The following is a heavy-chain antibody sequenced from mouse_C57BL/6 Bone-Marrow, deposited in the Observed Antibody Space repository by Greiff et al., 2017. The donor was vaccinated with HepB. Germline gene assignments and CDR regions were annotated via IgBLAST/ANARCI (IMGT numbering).Heavy chain of an antibody. Sequence: QVQLQQSGPELVKPGASVKISCKASGYAFSSSWMNWVKQRPGKGLEWIGRIYPGDGDTNYNGKFKGKATLTADKSSSTAYMQLSSLTSEDSAVYFWAVAKHVADWGQGTLVTVSA. CDR1: GYAFSSSW. V-gene: IGHV1-82*01. CDR3: AVAKHVAD. J-gene: IGHJ3*01. CDR2: IYPGDGDT.